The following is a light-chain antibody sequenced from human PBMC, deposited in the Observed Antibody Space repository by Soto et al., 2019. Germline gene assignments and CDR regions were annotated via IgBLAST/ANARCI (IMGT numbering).Light chain of an antibody. CDR3: SSYAGSSNV. CDR2: EVN. Sequence: QSVLTQPPSASGSPGQSVAISCTGTSSDGGGYNYVSWYQQHPGKAPKLIIYEVNKRPSGVPDRFSGSKSGNTASLTVSGLQAEDEADYYCSSYAGSSNVFXTGTKVTVL. J-gene: IGLJ1*01. V-gene: IGLV2-8*01. CDR1: SSDGGGYNY.